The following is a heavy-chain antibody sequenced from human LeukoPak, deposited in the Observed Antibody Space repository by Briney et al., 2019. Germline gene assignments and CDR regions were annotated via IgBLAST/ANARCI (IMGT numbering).Heavy chain of an antibody. CDR3: ARRRYYDSSGSNFDY. CDR2: IYPGDSDT. J-gene: IGHJ4*02. Sequence: GESLKISCKGSGYSFTSYRIGWVRQMPGKGLEWMGIIYPGDSDTRYSPSFQGQVTISAGKSISTAYLQWSSLKASDTAMYYCARRRYYDSSGSNFDYWGQGTLVTVSS. V-gene: IGHV5-51*01. D-gene: IGHD3-22*01. CDR1: GYSFTSYR.